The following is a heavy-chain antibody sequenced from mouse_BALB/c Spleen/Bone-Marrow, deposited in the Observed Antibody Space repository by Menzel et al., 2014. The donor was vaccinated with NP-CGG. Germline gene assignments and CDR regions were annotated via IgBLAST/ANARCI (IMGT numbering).Heavy chain of an antibody. CDR3: AREDGNHVGFAY. D-gene: IGHD2-1*01. CDR2: ILPGSGST. V-gene: IGHV1-9*01. CDR1: GYRFSSFW. J-gene: IGHJ3*01. Sequence: QVQLQQSGAEVMKSGASVKISCRATGYRFSSFWIEWIKQRPGHGLEWIGKILPGSGSTNYNEKFKGKATLSADTSSNTAYMQLSSLTSEDSAVYYCAREDGNHVGFAYWGQGTLVTVSA.